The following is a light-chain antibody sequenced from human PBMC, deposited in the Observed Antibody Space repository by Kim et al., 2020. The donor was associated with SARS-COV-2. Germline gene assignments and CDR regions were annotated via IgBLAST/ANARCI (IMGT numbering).Light chain of an antibody. CDR2: GAS. Sequence: SGSPGERATLSCRATQRVSSNLAWYQQKPGQAPRLLIYGASTRATGSPARFSGSGYGTEFTLTISSLQYEDFAVYYCQQYNNWHTFGRGTKVDIK. J-gene: IGKJ4*01. CDR1: QRVSSN. V-gene: IGKV3-15*01. CDR3: QQYNNWHT.